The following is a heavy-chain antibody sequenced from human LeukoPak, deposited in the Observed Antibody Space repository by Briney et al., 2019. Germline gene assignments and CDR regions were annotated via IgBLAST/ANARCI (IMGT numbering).Heavy chain of an antibody. CDR1: GYTFTNYA. CDR3: ARNQNAWEFDY. D-gene: IGHD1-26*01. J-gene: IGHJ4*02. V-gene: IGHV1-18*01. CDR2: INTYTGNT. Sequence: RASVKVSCKASGYTFTNYALSWVRQAPGQGLEWMGWINTYTGNTNYAQKFQGRVTMTTDTSTSTAYMGLRSLTSDDTALYYCARNQNAWEFDYWGQGTLVTVSS.